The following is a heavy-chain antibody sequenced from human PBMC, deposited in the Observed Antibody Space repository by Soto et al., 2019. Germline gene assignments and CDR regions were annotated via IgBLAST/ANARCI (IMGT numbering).Heavy chain of an antibody. Sequence: QVQLVQSGAEVKKPGSSVTVSCKASGGTFSSYTISWVRQAPGQGLEWMAGISPIFGTPIYAQKFQDRVTITADDSTITAYMEMNRLTSEATGVYYCARVVVGSRLSLDYWGQVTLVTISS. CDR2: ISPIFGTP. D-gene: IGHD1-26*01. CDR1: GGTFSSYT. J-gene: IGHJ4*02. V-gene: IGHV1-69*01. CDR3: ARVVVGSRLSLDY.